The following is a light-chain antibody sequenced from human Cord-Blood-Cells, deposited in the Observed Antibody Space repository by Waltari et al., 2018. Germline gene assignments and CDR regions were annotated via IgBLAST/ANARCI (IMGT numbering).Light chain of an antibody. CDR2: SNN. CDR1: SSNIGSNT. CDR3: AAWDDSLNGPV. V-gene: IGLV1-44*01. J-gene: IGLJ3*02. Sequence: QSVLTQPPSASGTPGQRVTISCSGSSSNIGSNTVNWYQQLPGTAPKLLIYSNNQRPSGVPARFSGSKSGTSASLAISGLQSEDEADYYCAAWDDSLNGPVFGGGTNLTVL.